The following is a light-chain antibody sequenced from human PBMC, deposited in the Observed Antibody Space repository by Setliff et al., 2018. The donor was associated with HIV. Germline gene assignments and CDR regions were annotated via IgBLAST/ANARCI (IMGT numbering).Light chain of an antibody. Sequence: QSALAQPASVSGSPGQSITISRTGTSIGTYNYVSWYQQHPGKAPKLMIYDVNERPSGISRRFSGSKSGNTASLTISGLQAEDEADYYCKTYTGSSPLYVFGTGTKVTVL. V-gene: IGLV2-14*03. CDR1: SIGTYNY. J-gene: IGLJ1*01. CDR3: KTYTGSSPLYV. CDR2: DVN.